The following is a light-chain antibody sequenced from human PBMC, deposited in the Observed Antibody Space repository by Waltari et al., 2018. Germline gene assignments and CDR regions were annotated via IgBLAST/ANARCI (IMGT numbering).Light chain of an antibody. CDR2: RNN. V-gene: IGLV1-47*01. J-gene: IGLJ2*01. Sequence: QSVLTQPPSASGNPGQRVTVSCSGRSSNIGGNCAFRYQQRPGMAPKLLIYRNNQRPSGVPNRFFGSKSGTSASLVISGLRSEDEAYYYCAAWDDSLSGCVVFGGGTKVTVL. CDR1: SSNIGGNC. CDR3: AAWDDSLSGCVV.